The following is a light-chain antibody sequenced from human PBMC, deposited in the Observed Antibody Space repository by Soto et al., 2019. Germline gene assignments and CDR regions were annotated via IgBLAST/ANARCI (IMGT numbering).Light chain of an antibody. V-gene: IGLV2-14*01. CDR3: SSYTNSATGV. J-gene: IGLJ1*01. CDR1: SSDVGGYNY. CDR2: GVS. Sequence: QSALTQPASVSGSPGQSITISCTGTSSDVGGYNYVSWYQHHPGKAPKLMIYGVSYRPSGVSYRFSGSKSGNTASLTISGLQAEDEADYYCSSYTNSATGVFXTGTKVTVL.